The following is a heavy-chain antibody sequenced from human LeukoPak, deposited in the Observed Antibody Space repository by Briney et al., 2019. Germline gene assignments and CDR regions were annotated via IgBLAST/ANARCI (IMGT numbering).Heavy chain of an antibody. J-gene: IGHJ3*02. D-gene: IGHD4-17*01. CDR1: GGSISSGSYY. CDR2: IYNSGST. V-gene: IGHV4-61*02. CDR3: ARRLRVSRSAFDI. Sequence: SQTLSLTCTVSGGSISSGSYYWSWIRQPAGKGLEWIGRIYNSGSTNYNPSLKSRVTISVDTSKNQFSLKLSSVTAADTAVYYCARRLRVSRSAFDIWGQGTMVTVSS.